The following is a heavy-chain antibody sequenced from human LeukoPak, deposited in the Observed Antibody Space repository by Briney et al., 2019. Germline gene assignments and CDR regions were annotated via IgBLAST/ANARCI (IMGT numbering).Heavy chain of an antibody. CDR1: GDSISNYY. V-gene: IGHV4-59*01. J-gene: IGHJ5*02. D-gene: IGHD6-19*01. Sequence: PSETLSLTCTVSGDSISNYYWSWIRQPPGEGLEWIGYIYYSGSTNYNPSLKSRVTISVDTPKNQFSLRLSSVTAADTAVYYCARGTAVAGTWGQGTLVTVSS. CDR2: IYYSGST. CDR3: ARGTAVAGT.